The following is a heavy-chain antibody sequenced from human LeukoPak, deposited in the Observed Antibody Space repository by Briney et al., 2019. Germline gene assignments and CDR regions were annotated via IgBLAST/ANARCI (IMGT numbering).Heavy chain of an antibody. V-gene: IGHV4-59*11. CDR1: DGSFSSHY. CDR2: ISYIGST. D-gene: IGHD6-13*01. Sequence: PSETLSLTCAVSDGSFSSHYWTWIRQPPGKGLEWIGYISYIGSTNYNPSLKSRVTISIDTSKIQFPLKLSSVAAADTAVYYCARRLAAAGPESFDYWGQGTLVTVSS. CDR3: ARRLAAAGPESFDY. J-gene: IGHJ4*02.